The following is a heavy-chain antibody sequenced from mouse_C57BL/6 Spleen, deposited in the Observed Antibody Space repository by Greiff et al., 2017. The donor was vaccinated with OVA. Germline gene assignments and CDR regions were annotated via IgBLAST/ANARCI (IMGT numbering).Heavy chain of an antibody. D-gene: IGHD2-5*01. V-gene: IGHV1-47*01. J-gene: IGHJ1*03. CDR2: FHPYNDDT. Sequence: VQLQQSGAELVKPGASVKMSCKASGYTFTTYPIEWMKQNHGKSLEWIGNFHPYNDDTKYNEKFKGKATLTVEKSSSTVYLGLSRLTSDDSAVYYCARGDSNYLYWYFDVWGTGTTVTVSS. CDR1: GYTFTTYP. CDR3: ARGDSNYLYWYFDV.